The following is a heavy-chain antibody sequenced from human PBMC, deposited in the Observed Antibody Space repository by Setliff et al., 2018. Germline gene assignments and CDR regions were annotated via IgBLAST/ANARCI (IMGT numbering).Heavy chain of an antibody. CDR3: ARLEGGDYWYFDL. D-gene: IGHD4-17*01. CDR2: MNPNSGNT. J-gene: IGHJ2*01. Sequence: ASVKVSCKASGYTFGAHYIHWVRQAPGQGFEWMGWMNPNSGNTGYAQKFQGRVTMTRNTSISTAYMELSSLRSEDTAVYYCARLEGGDYWYFDLWGRGTLVTVSS. CDR1: GYTFGAHY. V-gene: IGHV1-8*02.